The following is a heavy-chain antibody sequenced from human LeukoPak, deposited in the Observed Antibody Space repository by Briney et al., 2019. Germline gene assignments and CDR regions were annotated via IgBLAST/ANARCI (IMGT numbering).Heavy chain of an antibody. V-gene: IGHV1-18*01. J-gene: IGHJ4*02. CDR2: ISVKSGNT. Sequence: ASVKVSCKASGYTFTNYGISWVRHAPGQGLEWMGWISVKSGNTDYAQNLQGRVTMTADTSTSTAYMELRSLRSDDTAVYYCARDRSNGDYWGQGTLVTVSS. CDR3: ARDRSNGDY. CDR1: GYTFTNYG. D-gene: IGHD1-26*01.